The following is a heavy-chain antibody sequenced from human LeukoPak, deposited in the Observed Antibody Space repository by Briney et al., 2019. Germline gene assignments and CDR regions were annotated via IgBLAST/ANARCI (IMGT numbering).Heavy chain of an antibody. CDR2: INPNSGGT. Sequence: GASVTVSCKASGYTFTGYYMHWVRQAPGQGLEWMGWINPNSGGTNYAQKFQGRVTMTRDTSISTAYMELSRLRSDGTAVYYCATYPYYDSSGYYGGAWGQGTLVTVSS. V-gene: IGHV1-2*02. CDR3: ATYPYYDSSGYYGGA. CDR1: GYTFTGYY. D-gene: IGHD3-22*01. J-gene: IGHJ5*02.